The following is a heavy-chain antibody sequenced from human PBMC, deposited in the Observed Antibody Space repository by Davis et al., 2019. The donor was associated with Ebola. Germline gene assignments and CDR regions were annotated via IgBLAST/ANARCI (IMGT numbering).Heavy chain of an antibody. V-gene: IGHV7-4-1*02. CDR2: INTNTGNP. CDR3: ARADGDYSYAMDV. CDR1: GYTFTSYA. Sequence: ASVTVSCKASGYTFTSYAMNWVRQAPGQGLEWMGWINTNTGNPTYAQGFTGRFVFSLDISVGTAYLEISSLEAEDTVVYYCARADGDYSYAMDVWGKGTTVTVSS. D-gene: IGHD4-17*01. J-gene: IGHJ6*04.